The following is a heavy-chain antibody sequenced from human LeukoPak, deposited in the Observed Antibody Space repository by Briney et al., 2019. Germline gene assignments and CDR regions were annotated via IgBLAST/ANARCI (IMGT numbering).Heavy chain of an antibody. CDR3: ARDVVGSLDY. D-gene: IGHD1-26*01. CDR2: IKGDESAR. Sequence: GGSLRLSCAASGFTFSSYWMAWVRQAPGKGLEWVANIKGDESARHQADSVKGRFTISRDNTRNTLYLQMTNLRGDDTAVYYCARDVVGSLDYWGQGTLVTVSS. CDR1: GFTFSSYW. V-gene: IGHV3-7*01. J-gene: IGHJ4*02.